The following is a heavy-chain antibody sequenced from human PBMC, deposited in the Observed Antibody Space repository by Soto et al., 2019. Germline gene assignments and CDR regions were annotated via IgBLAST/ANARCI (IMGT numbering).Heavy chain of an antibody. CDR2: IYYSGST. CDR3: AREAIGVRGYRYGYIDY. Sequence: SETLSLTCTVSGGSISSSSYYWGWIRQPPGKGLEWIGSIYYSGSTYYNPSLKSRVTISVDTSKNQFSLKLSSVTAADTAVYYCAREAIGVRGYRYGYIDYWGQGTLVTVSS. CDR1: GGSISSSSYY. J-gene: IGHJ4*02. D-gene: IGHD5-18*01. V-gene: IGHV4-39*02.